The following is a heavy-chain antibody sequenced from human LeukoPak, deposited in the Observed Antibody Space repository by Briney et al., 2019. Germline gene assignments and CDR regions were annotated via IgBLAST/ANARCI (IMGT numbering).Heavy chain of an antibody. Sequence: GASVKVSCKASGYTFTSYYMHWVRQAPGQGLEWMGIINPSGGSTSYAQKFQGRVTMTRDTSTSTVYMELSSLRSEDTAVYYCARVRCSGGSWTPRPDHCNEPSDYWGQGTLVTVSS. V-gene: IGHV1-46*01. J-gene: IGHJ4*02. D-gene: IGHD2-15*01. CDR2: INPSGGST. CDR3: ARVRCSGGSWTPRPDHCNEPSDY. CDR1: GYTFTSYY.